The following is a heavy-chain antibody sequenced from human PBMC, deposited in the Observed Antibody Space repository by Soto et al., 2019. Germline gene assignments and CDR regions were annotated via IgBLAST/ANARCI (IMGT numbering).Heavy chain of an antibody. D-gene: IGHD6-19*01. Sequence: ASVKVSWKASGYTFTSYALSWVRHAPGQGLEWMGWISTYNGNTNYAQNLQGRVTMTTDISTNTAYMELRSLRSDDTAVYYCARVVGGIPVAGSWNWFDPWGQGTLVTVSS. J-gene: IGHJ5*02. V-gene: IGHV1-18*04. CDR3: ARVVGGIPVAGSWNWFDP. CDR2: ISTYNGNT. CDR1: GYTFTSYA.